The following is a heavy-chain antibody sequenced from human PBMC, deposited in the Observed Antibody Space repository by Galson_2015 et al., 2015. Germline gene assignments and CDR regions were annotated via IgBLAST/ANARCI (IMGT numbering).Heavy chain of an antibody. CDR1: GGSFSIYP. Sequence: SVKVSCKASGGSFSIYPISWVRQAPGQGPQWMGGITPICGTANYAQKFQGRVTITAEKSTTTTYMELSSLTYEDTAMYYCARASQDCSGNSCPYNYWGQGTLVTVSS. CDR2: ITPICGTA. CDR3: ARASQDCSGNSCPYNY. J-gene: IGHJ4*02. V-gene: IGHV1-69*06. D-gene: IGHD2-15*01.